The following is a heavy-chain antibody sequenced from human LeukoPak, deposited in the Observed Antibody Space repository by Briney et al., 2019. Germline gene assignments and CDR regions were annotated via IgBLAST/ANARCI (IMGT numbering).Heavy chain of an antibody. D-gene: IGHD6-13*01. CDR2: INHSVST. CDR1: GGSFSGYY. Sequence: SETLSLTCAVYGGSFSGYYWSWIRQPPGQGLEWIGGINHSVSTNYNPSPKRRVTISVDTSKNQFSLKLSSVTAADAAVYDCATAVAAAGSFYGMDVWGQGTTVIVS. V-gene: IGHV4-34*01. J-gene: IGHJ6*02. CDR3: ATAVAAAGSFYGMDV.